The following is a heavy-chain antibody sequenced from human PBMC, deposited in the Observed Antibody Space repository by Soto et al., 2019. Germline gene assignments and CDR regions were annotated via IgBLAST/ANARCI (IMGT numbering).Heavy chain of an antibody. Sequence: PSFQGHVTISADKSISTAYLQWSSLKASDTAMYYCARSKDDIFDYWGQGTLVTVSS. V-gene: IGHV5-10-1*01. D-gene: IGHD3-9*01. J-gene: IGHJ4*02. CDR3: ARSKDDIFDY.